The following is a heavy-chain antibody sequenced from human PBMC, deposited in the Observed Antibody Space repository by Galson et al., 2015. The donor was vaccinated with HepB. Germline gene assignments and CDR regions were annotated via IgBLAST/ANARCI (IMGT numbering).Heavy chain of an antibody. CDR1: GFTFSSYG. CDR3: ARDWKYYYDSSGYLSEMV. D-gene: IGHD3-22*01. V-gene: IGHV3-33*08. CDR2: IWYDGSNK. Sequence: SLRLSCAASGFTFSSYGMHWVRQAPSKGLEWVAVIWYDGSNKYYADSVKGRFTISRDNSKNTLYLQMNSLRAEDTAVYYCARDWKYYYDSSGYLSEMVWGQGTLVTVSS. J-gene: IGHJ4*02.